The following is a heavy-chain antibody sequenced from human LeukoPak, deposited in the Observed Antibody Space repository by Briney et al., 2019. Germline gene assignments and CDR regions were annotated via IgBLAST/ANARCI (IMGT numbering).Heavy chain of an antibody. Sequence: GASVKVSCKASGYTSTGYYMHWVRQAPGQGLEWMGWINPNSGGTNYAQKFQGRVTMTRDTSISTAYMELSRLRSDDTAVYYCARINYYDSSGYVDYWGQGTLVTVSS. CDR1: GYTSTGYY. CDR2: INPNSGGT. V-gene: IGHV1-2*02. J-gene: IGHJ4*02. CDR3: ARINYYDSSGYVDY. D-gene: IGHD3-22*01.